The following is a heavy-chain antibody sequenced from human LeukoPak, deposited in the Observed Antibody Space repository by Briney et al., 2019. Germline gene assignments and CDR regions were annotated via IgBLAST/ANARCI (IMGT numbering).Heavy chain of an antibody. CDR2: IWYDGSNK. CDR3: ARERDSSSWPHYGMDV. V-gene: IGHV3-33*01. CDR1: GFTFSGYG. D-gene: IGHD6-13*01. J-gene: IGHJ6*04. Sequence: GGSLRLSCAASGFTFSGYGMHWVRQAPGKGLEWVAVIWYDGSNKYYADSVKGRFTISRDNSKNTLYLQMNSLRAEDTAVYYCARERDSSSWPHYGMDVWGKGTTVTVSS.